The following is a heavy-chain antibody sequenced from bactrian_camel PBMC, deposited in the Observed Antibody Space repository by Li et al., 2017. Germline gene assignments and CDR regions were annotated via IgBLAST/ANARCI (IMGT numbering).Heavy chain of an antibody. CDR3: AAGLKWCRQGYPTADFRY. V-gene: IGHV3S53*01. Sequence: VQLVESGGGSVQAGGSLRLSCTISGRTYEKHCMGWFRQAPGKEREGLASIDYTGTTIFAKSVKGRFTISQDKAKSIVYLQMNSLQPDDTAMYYCAAGLKWCRQGYPTADFRYLGQGTQVTVS. D-gene: IGHD2*01. CDR2: IDYTGTT. CDR1: GRTYEKHC. J-gene: IGHJ6*01.